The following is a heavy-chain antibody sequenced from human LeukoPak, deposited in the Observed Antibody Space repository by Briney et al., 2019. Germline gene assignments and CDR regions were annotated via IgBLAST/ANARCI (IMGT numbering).Heavy chain of an antibody. CDR2: IYSSGST. CDR3: ARSRAATSSFDY. CDR1: GGSISSYY. V-gene: IGHV4-4*07. Sequence: KPSETLSLTCTVSGGSISSYYWSWIRQPAGKGLEWIGRIYSSGSTNYNPSLKSRVTMSVDTSKNQFALKLSSVTAADTAVYYCARSRAATSSFDYWGQGNLVTVSS. J-gene: IGHJ4*02. D-gene: IGHD6-25*01.